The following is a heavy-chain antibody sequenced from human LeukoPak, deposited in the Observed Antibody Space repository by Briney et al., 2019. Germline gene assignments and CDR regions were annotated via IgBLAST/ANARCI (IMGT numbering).Heavy chain of an antibody. V-gene: IGHV4-59*01. CDR2: IYYSGST. D-gene: IGHD2-8*01. Sequence: SETLSLTCTVSGGSISSYYWSWIRQPPGKGLEWIGYIYYSGSTNYNPSLKSRVTISVDTSKNQFSLKLSSVTAADTAVYYCARVTSGPLYYYYYGIDVWGQGTTVTVSS. J-gene: IGHJ6*02. CDR3: ARVTSGPLYYYYYGIDV. CDR1: GGSISSYY.